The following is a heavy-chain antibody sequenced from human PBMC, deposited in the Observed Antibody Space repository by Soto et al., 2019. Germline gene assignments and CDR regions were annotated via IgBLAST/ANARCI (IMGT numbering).Heavy chain of an antibody. CDR2: VSGGGTST. J-gene: IGHJ4*02. CDR1: GFTFTTYA. V-gene: IGHV3-23*01. D-gene: IGHD3-10*01. Sequence: GGSLRLSCAASGFTFTTYAMSWVRQAPGKGLEWVSAVSGGGTSTYYADSVKGRFTISRDNSKNTLYLQMNSLRAEDTAIYYCAKDVTITMVRGVIMPFDYWGQGTLVTVS. CDR3: AKDVTITMVRGVIMPFDY.